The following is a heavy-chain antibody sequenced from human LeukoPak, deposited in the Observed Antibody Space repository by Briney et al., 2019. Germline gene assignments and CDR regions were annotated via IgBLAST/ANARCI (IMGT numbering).Heavy chain of an antibody. Sequence: GGSLRLSCAASGFTFSTYGMNWVRQAPGKGLEWVSGVSPSGDITYYAESVKGRFTISRDNSKNTLYLQMNSLRAEDTAVYYCAKDTGSSGWYWWDYFDYWGQGTLVTVSS. V-gene: IGHV3-23*01. D-gene: IGHD6-19*01. CDR1: GFTFSTYG. J-gene: IGHJ4*02. CDR2: VSPSGDIT. CDR3: AKDTGSSGWYWWDYFDY.